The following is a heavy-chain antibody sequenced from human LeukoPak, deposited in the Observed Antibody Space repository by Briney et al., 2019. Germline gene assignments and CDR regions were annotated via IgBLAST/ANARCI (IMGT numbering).Heavy chain of an antibody. CDR2: IKEDGTVK. CDR1: GFTFSSYS. J-gene: IGHJ3*02. V-gene: IGHV3-7*01. D-gene: IGHD3-16*01. CDR3: SGGNVFDI. Sequence: GGSLRLSCAASGFTFSSYSMNWVRQAPGKGLEWVANIKEDGTVKQYVDSVKGRFTISRDNAKNSLYLQMNSLRVEDTAVYYCSGGNVFDIWGQGTLVTVSS.